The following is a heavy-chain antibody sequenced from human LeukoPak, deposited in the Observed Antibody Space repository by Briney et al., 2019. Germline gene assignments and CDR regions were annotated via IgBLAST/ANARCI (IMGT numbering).Heavy chain of an antibody. CDR1: GYTFTSYG. J-gene: IGHJ4*02. Sequence: ASVKVSCKASGYTFTSYGISWVRQAPGQGLEWMGWISAYNGNADYAQKFQGRVTMTTDTSTSTAYMELRSLRSDDTAVYFCARAVYDFWSGYDYWGQGTLDTVSS. CDR3: ARAVYDFWSGYDY. CDR2: ISAYNGNA. D-gene: IGHD3-3*01. V-gene: IGHV1-18*01.